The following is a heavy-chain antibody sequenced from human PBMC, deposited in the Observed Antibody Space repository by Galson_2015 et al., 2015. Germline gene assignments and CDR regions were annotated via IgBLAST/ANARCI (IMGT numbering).Heavy chain of an antibody. J-gene: IGHJ4*02. CDR1: GFTFSSYA. Sequence: SLRLSCAASGFTFSSYAMHWVRQAPGKGLEWVAVVWYDGSKKYYADSVKGRFTISRDNSENTVYLQMNSLRAEDTALYYCARSVVTAAYYLDYWGQGSLVTVSS. CDR2: VWYDGSKK. V-gene: IGHV3-33*01. D-gene: IGHD2-21*02. CDR3: ARSVVTAAYYLDY.